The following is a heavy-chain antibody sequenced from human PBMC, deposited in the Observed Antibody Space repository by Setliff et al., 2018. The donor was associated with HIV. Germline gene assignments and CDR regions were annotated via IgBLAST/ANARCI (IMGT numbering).Heavy chain of an antibody. CDR1: GGSINSTSYY. J-gene: IGHJ4*02. V-gene: IGHV4-39*01. Sequence: SETLSLTCTVSGGSINSTSYYWGWIRQPPVNGLEWIGSIYHTGSTYYKPSLKSRVTISVDTSKNQFSLRLSSVAAGDTAVYYCARSIAPVASGYYYFEYWGQGTLGTVS. D-gene: IGHD3-3*01. CDR2: IYHTGST. CDR3: ARSIAPVASGYYYFEY.